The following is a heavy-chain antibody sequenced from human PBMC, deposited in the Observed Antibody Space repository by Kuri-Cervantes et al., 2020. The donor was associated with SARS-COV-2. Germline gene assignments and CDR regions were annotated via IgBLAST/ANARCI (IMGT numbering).Heavy chain of an antibody. Sequence: LSLTCAASGFTVSSNYMSWVRQAPGKGLEWVSVIYSGGSTYYADSVKGRFTISRDNSKNTLYLQMNSPRAEDTAVYYCARSQFMVRGVIMLNHFDYWGQGTLVTVSS. CDR1: GFTVSSNY. V-gene: IGHV3-66*02. CDR2: IYSGGST. CDR3: ARSQFMVRGVIMLNHFDY. D-gene: IGHD3-10*01. J-gene: IGHJ4*02.